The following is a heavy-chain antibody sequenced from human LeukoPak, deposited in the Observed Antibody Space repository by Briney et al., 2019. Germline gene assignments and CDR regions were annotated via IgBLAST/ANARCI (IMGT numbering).Heavy chain of an antibody. CDR1: GYSFTAYY. J-gene: IGHJ4*02. V-gene: IGHV1-2*06. CDR2: INPNSGGT. D-gene: IGHD6-19*01. CDR3: ARASSGWYYFDY. Sequence: GASVKVSCKASGYSFTAYYIHWVRQAPGQGLEWMGRINPNSGGTNYAQKFQGRVTMTRDTSISTAYMELSSLRSDDTAGYYCARASSGWYYFDYWGQGTLVTVSS.